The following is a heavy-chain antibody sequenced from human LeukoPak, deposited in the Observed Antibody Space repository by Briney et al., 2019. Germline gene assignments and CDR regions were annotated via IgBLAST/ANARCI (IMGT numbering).Heavy chain of an antibody. CDR1: GGSISSYY. CDR3: AGVEWLFPLGAFDI. J-gene: IGHJ3*02. CDR2: IYYSGST. D-gene: IGHD3-3*01. V-gene: IGHV4-59*12. Sequence: SETLSLTCTVSGGSISSYYWSWIRQPPGKGLEWIGYIYYSGSTNYNPSLKSRVTISVDTSKNQFSLKLSSVTAADTAVYYCAGVEWLFPLGAFDIWGQGTMVTVSS.